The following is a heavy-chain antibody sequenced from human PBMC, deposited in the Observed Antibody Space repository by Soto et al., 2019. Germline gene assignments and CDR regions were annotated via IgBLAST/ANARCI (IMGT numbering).Heavy chain of an antibody. CDR3: ARDPGIAAAGEYYFDY. Sequence: ASVKVSCKASGYTFTGYYMHWARQAPGQGLEWMGWISAYNGNTNYAQKLQGRVTMTTDTSTSTAYMELRSLRSDDTAVYYCARDPGIAAAGEYYFDYWGQGTLVTVS. CDR1: GYTFTGYY. J-gene: IGHJ4*02. D-gene: IGHD6-13*01. CDR2: ISAYNGNT. V-gene: IGHV1-18*04.